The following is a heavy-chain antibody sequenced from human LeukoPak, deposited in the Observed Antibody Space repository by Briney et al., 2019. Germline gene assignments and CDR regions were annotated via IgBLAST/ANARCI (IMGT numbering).Heavy chain of an antibody. V-gene: IGHV4-59*08. D-gene: IGHD5-12*01. CDR1: GGSISSHY. CDR2: IYYSGST. Sequence: SETLSLTCTVSGGSISSHYWSWIRQPPGKGLEWIGYIYYSGSTNYNPSLKSRVTISVDTSKNQFSLKLSSVTTADTAVYYCASGYSGYDWYYWGQGTLVTVSS. J-gene: IGHJ4*02. CDR3: ASGYSGYDWYY.